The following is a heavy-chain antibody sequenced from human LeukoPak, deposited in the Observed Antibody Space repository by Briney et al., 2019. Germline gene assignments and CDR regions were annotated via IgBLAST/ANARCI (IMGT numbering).Heavy chain of an antibody. Sequence: PSETLSLTCTVSGPSVSTYYCNSVRQPPGKGLEWIAYIYPTGNTKYNPSLESRVSISLDTSKNQFSLKLSSVTAADTAVDYCASSNGFDWSTEYYMDVWGKGTTVIVSS. D-gene: IGHD3-9*01. CDR3: ASSNGFDWSTEYYMDV. J-gene: IGHJ6*03. V-gene: IGHV4-59*02. CDR2: IYPTGNT. CDR1: GPSVSTYY.